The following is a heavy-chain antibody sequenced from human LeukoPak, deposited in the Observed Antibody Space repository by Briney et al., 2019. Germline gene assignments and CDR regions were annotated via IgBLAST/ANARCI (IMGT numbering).Heavy chain of an antibody. CDR2: IIPIFGTA. D-gene: IGHD3-22*01. V-gene: IGHV1-69*06. Sequence: GASVKVSCKASGYTFTSYGTSWVRQAPGQGLEWMGGIIPIFGTANYAQKFQGRVTITADKSTSTAYMELSSLRSEDTAVYYCARDWKTYYYDSSGYDAFDIWGQGTMVTVSS. CDR3: ARDWKTYYYDSSGYDAFDI. CDR1: GYTFTSYG. J-gene: IGHJ3*02.